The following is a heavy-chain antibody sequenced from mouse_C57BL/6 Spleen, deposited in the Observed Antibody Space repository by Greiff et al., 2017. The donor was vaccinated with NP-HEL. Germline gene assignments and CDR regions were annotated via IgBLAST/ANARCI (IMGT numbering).Heavy chain of an antibody. CDR3: ARHRDDGYWYFDV. CDR2: IWSAGST. CDR1: GFSLTSYG. D-gene: IGHD2-12*01. J-gene: IGHJ1*03. Sequence: VPLKESGPGLVAPSQSLSITCTVSGFSLTSYGVHWVRQPPGTGLAWLVVIWSAGSTTYYSALKAGMSISKDNSKSQVFLKMNSLQTDDTAMYYCARHRDDGYWYFDVWGTGTTVTVSS. V-gene: IGHV2-6-1*01.